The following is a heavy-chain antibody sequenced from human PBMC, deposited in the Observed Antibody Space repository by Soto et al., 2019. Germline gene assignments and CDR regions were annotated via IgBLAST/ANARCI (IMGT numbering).Heavy chain of an antibody. J-gene: IGHJ6*02. CDR3: ARGNFYYGLDV. CDR1: GGSFTSNY. CDR2: ISHSGGS. V-gene: IGHV4-34*01. Sequence: SETLSLTCAVDGGSFTSNYWSWIRQPPGKGLEWIGEISHSGGSSYNPSLKSRVTISVATSKNQFSLKLSSVTAADTAVYYCARGNFYYGLDVWGQGTTVTVSS.